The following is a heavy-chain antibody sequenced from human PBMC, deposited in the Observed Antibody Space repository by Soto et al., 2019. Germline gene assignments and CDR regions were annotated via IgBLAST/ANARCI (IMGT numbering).Heavy chain of an antibody. CDR1: GGSFSGYY. CDR2: INHSGST. J-gene: IGHJ2*01. CDR3: ARELGRTLNWYFDL. D-gene: IGHD6-13*01. V-gene: IGHV4-34*01. Sequence: QVQLQQWGAGLLKPSETLSLTCAVYGGSFSGYYWSWIRQPPGKGLEWIGEINHSGSTNYNPSLKSRVTISVDTYKNQFSLKLSSVTAADTAVYYCARELGRTLNWYFDLWGRVPLVAVAA.